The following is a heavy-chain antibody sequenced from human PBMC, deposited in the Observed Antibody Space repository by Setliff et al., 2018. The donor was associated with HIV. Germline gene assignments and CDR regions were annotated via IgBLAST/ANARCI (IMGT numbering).Heavy chain of an antibody. V-gene: IGHV4-30-4*08. CDR3: VRGPQWLVQKGRVYYFDY. J-gene: IGHJ4*02. CDR2: IYDSGSA. D-gene: IGHD6-19*01. CDR1: GGSISSGDYF. Sequence: SETLSLTCTVSGGSISSGDYFLSWIRQATGKGLEWIGCIYDSGSAYYNPSLQSRVTISVDTSKNQVSLTLNSMSAADTAVYFCVRGPQWLVQKGRVYYFDYWGQGALVTVSS.